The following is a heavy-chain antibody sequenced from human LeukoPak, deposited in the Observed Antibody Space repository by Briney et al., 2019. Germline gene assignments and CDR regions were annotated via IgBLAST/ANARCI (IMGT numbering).Heavy chain of an antibody. CDR1: GGSISSYY. J-gene: IGHJ4*02. V-gene: IGHV4-59*01. CDR3: ARGPVPMVRGVPSYFFDY. Sequence: SETLSLTCTVSGGSISSYYWSWIRQPPGKGLEWIGYIYYSGSTNYNPSLKRRVTISVDTSKNQFSLKLSSVTAADTAVYYCARGPVPMVRGVPSYFFDYWGQGTLVTVSS. CDR2: IYYSGST. D-gene: IGHD3-10*01.